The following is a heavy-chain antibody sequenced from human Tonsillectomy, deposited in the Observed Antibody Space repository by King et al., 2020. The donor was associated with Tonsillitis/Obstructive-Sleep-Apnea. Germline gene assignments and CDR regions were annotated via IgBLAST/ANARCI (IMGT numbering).Heavy chain of an antibody. D-gene: IGHD5-18*01. J-gene: IGHJ6*02. CDR3: ARADDTAMARDYYYYNAMDV. CDR1: GGSISSHY. Sequence: QLQESGPGLVKPSETLSLTCTVSGGSISSHYWNWIRQPPGKGLEWIGYIYYSGSTNYNPSLKSRVTISVDTSKNQFSLKLSSVTAADTAVYYCARADDTAMARDYYYYNAMDVWGQGTTLTVSS. V-gene: IGHV4-59*11. CDR2: IYYSGST.